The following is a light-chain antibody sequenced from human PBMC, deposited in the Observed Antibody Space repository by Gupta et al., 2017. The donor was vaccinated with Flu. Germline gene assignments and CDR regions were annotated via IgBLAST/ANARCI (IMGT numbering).Light chain of an antibody. Sequence: DIVITQSPESLAVSLGERVTINCKTSQGVLYRSNNRNYIAWYQQKPGQPPKALIYWASTREFGVPDRFSGSGSGTDFTLTISSLQAEDVAIYYCHHVDSPQWTFGQGTKVEIK. V-gene: IGKV4-1*01. CDR1: QGVLYRSNNRNY. CDR2: WAS. J-gene: IGKJ1*01. CDR3: HHVDSPQWT.